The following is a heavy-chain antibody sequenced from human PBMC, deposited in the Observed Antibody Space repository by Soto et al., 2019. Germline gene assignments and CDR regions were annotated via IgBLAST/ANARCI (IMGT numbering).Heavy chain of an antibody. CDR1: GGSISSYY. J-gene: IGHJ6*02. V-gene: IGHV4-59*01. CDR2: IYYSGST. Sequence: SETLSLTCTVSGGSISSYYWSWIRQPPGKGLEWIGYIYYSGSTNYNPSLKSRVTISVDTSKSQFSLKLSSVTAADTAVYYCARSFNSYSYVAPYGMDVWGQGTTVTVSS. D-gene: IGHD5-18*01. CDR3: ARSFNSYSYVAPYGMDV.